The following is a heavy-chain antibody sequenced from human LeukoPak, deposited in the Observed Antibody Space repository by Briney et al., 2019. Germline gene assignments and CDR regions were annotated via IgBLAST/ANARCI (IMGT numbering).Heavy chain of an antibody. V-gene: IGHV3-66*02. D-gene: IGHD6-13*01. CDR2: IYSGGST. CDR3: ARGARGYSSSWVQFDY. J-gene: IGHJ4*02. Sequence: GGSLRLTCAASGFTVSSNYMSWVHQAPGKGLEWVSVIYSGGSTYYADSVKGRFTISRDNSKNTLYLQMNSLRAEDTAVYYCARGARGYSSSWVQFDYWGQGTLVTVSS. CDR1: GFTVSSNY.